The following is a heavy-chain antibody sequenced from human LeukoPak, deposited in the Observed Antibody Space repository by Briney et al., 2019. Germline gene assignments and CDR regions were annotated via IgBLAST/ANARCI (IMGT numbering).Heavy chain of an antibody. D-gene: IGHD1-26*01. Sequence: GRSLRLSCAASGFSFSYYGMHWVRQAPGKGLEWVAVISYDGSNKYYADSVKGRFTISRDNSKNTLYLQMNSLRAEDTAVYYCARGELQAFDYWGQGTLVTVSS. CDR3: ARGELQAFDY. CDR2: ISYDGSNK. V-gene: IGHV3-30*03. J-gene: IGHJ4*02. CDR1: GFSFSYYG.